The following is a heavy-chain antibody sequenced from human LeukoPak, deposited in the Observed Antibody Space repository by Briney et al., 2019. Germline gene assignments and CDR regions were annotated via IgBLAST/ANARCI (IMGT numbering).Heavy chain of an antibody. CDR2: IYFTGTT. CDR3: ARDPYSGYEPIFDY. Sequence: SETLSLTCAVYGGSFSGYYWSWIRQPPGKGLEWIGSIYFTGTTYYNPSLKSRATISLDTSKKQFSLKLSSVTAADTAVYYCARDPYSGYEPIFDYWGQGTLVTVSS. CDR1: GGSFSGYY. D-gene: IGHD5-12*01. V-gene: IGHV4-34*11. J-gene: IGHJ4*02.